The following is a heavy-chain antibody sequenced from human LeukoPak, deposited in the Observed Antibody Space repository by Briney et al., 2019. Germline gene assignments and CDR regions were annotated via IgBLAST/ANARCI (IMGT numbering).Heavy chain of an antibody. CDR3: ARSERVVTVDWFDP. Sequence: GASVKVSCKASGYTFTSYGISWVRQAPGQGLEWMGWISAYNGNTNYAQKLQGRVTMTTDTSTSTAYMELRSLRSDDTAVYYCARSERVVTVDWFDPWGQGTLVTVFS. D-gene: IGHD4-23*01. J-gene: IGHJ5*02. CDR2: ISAYNGNT. V-gene: IGHV1-18*01. CDR1: GYTFTSYG.